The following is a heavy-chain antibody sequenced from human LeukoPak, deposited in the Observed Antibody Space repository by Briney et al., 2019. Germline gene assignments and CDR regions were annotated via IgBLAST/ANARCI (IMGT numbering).Heavy chain of an antibody. D-gene: IGHD1-14*01. V-gene: IGHV3-72*01. J-gene: IGHJ4*02. CDR1: GFTFSDHY. Sequence: GGSLRLSCAASGFTFSDHYIDWVRQAPGKGLEWVGRSRNKANSYTTQYAASVKGRFTVSRDDSKNSVFLQMNSLKTEDTAVYYCVRVNNGNAKDFDHWGQGTLVTVSS. CDR3: VRVNNGNAKDFDH. CDR2: SRNKANSYTT.